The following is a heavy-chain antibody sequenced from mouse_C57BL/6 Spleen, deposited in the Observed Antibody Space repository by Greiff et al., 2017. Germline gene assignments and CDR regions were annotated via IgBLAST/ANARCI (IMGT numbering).Heavy chain of an antibody. V-gene: IGHV1-53*01. CDR3: ARGSSGYRAWFAY. D-gene: IGHD3-2*02. CDR1: GYTFTSYW. Sequence: VQLQQSGTELVKPGASVKLSCKASGYTFTSYWMHWVKQRPGQGLEWIGNINPSNGGTNYNEKFKSKATLTVDKSSSTAYMQLSSLTSEDSAVYYCARGSSGYRAWFAYWGQGTLVTVSA. CDR2: INPSNGGT. J-gene: IGHJ3*01.